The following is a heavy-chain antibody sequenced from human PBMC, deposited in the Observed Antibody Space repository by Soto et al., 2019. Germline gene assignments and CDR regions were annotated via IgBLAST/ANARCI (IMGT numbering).Heavy chain of an antibody. D-gene: IGHD6-19*01. CDR1: GGTSSSYA. Sequence: SVKVSCKASGGTSSSYAISWVRQAPGQGLEWMGGIIPIFGTANYAQKFQGRVTITADESTSTAYMELSSLRSEDTAVYYCARSGNSSRLVNAHDYWGQGTLVTVSS. CDR2: IIPIFGTA. J-gene: IGHJ4*02. CDR3: ARSGNSSRLVNAHDY. V-gene: IGHV1-69*13.